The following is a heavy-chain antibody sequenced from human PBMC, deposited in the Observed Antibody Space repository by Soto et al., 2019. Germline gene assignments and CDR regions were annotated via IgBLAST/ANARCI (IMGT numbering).Heavy chain of an antibody. V-gene: IGHV4-59*01. CDR3: ARDLWGYCGTDCYPLDV. D-gene: IGHD2-21*02. CDR1: GGSIRSYY. J-gene: IGHJ6*01. Sequence: SETLSLTCTVSGGSIRSYYWSWIRQAPGKGLEWIGYLYNRRSTVYNTSHKSQINISVDTSKNQFSLKLNSVTAADTAVYYCARDLWGYCGTDCYPLDV. CDR2: LYNRRST.